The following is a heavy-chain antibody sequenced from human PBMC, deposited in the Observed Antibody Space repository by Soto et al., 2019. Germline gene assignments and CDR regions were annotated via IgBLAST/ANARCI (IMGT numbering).Heavy chain of an antibody. CDR1: GYTFTSYY. Sequence: ASVKVSCKASGYTFTSYYMHWVRQAPGQGLEWMGIINPSGGSTSYAQKFQGRVTMTRDTSTSTVYMELSSLRSEDTAVYYCARSYGAGKTTWKGSGMHVWGQGTTLTVSS. D-gene: IGHD1-1*01. V-gene: IGHV1-46*01. CDR3: ARSYGAGKTTWKGSGMHV. J-gene: IGHJ6*02. CDR2: INPSGGST.